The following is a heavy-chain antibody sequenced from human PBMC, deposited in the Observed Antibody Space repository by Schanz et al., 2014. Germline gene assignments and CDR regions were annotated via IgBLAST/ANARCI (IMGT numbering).Heavy chain of an antibody. J-gene: IGHJ4*02. V-gene: IGHV3-23*04. CDR2: ISWNSGTI. Sequence: EVQLVESGGGLAQPGGSLRLSCAASGFTFSTSAMSWVRQVPGKGLEWVSVISWNSGTIYYADSVRGRFTISRDNAENTLFLQMNSLRAEDTAVYYCARKVVATIGGYYDNWGQGTLVIVSS. D-gene: IGHD5-12*01. CDR1: GFTFSTSA. CDR3: ARKVVATIGGYYDN.